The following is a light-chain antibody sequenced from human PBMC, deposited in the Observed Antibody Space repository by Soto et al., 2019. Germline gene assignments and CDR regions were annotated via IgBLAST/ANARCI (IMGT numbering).Light chain of an antibody. CDR2: DVT. V-gene: IGLV2-11*01. CDR3: CSYAGSYIPLYV. J-gene: IGLJ1*01. Sequence: QSVLTQPRSVSGSPGQSVTISCTGTSSDVGAYNYVSWYQQHPGKAPKLMIYDVTKRPSGVPDRFSGSKSGNTASLTISGLQAEVEADYYCCSYAGSYIPLYVFGTGTKVTVL. CDR1: SSDVGAYNY.